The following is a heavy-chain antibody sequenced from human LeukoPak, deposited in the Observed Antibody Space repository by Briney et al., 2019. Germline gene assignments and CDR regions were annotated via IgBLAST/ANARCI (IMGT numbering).Heavy chain of an antibody. V-gene: IGHV3-33*01. J-gene: IGHJ6*02. CDR1: GFTFSSYG. CDR3: ARDRDYSNYGLYNYYYYGMDV. Sequence: PGGSLRLSCAASGFTFSSYGMHWVRQAPGKGLEWVAVIWYDGSNKYYADSVKGRFTISRDNSKNTLYLQMNSLRAEDTAVYYCARDRDYSNYGLYNYYYYGMDVWGQGTTVTVSS. CDR2: IWYDGSNK. D-gene: IGHD4-11*01.